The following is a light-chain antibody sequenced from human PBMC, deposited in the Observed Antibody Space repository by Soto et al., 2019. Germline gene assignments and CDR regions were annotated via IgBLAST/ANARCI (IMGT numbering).Light chain of an antibody. CDR1: QSVSNY. Sequence: DIQMTQSPASLSSSVGDRVTITCRASQSVSNYVNWYQQRLGQAPSLLIHAASSLPSGVPDRFSGSGSGRDFTLTISSLHPEDFATYYCQQSCHSPPLTFGGGTRVEI. CDR3: QQSCHSPPLT. CDR2: AAS. J-gene: IGKJ4*02. V-gene: IGKV1-39*01.